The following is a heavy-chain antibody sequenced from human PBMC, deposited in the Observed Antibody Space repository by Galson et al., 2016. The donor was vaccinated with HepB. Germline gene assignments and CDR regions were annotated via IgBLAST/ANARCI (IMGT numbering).Heavy chain of an antibody. J-gene: IGHJ3*02. V-gene: IGHV3-23*01. CDR3: AKAPPHSRYAVNIFHI. CDR2: ISGDGGST. D-gene: IGHD4-11*01. CDR1: GFTFSTYA. Sequence: SLRLSCAGAGFTFSTYAMNWVRQAPGKGLEWVSGISGDGGSTYYADSVKGRFTISRDNSKDTLYLQMNNLRAGDTAIYYCAKAPPHSRYAVNIFHIWGQGTMVIVSS.